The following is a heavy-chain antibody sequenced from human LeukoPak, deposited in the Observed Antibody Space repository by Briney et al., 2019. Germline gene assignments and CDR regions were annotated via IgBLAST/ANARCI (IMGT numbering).Heavy chain of an antibody. D-gene: IGHD5-18*01. CDR2: IIPIFGTA. Sequence: SVTVSRKSSGGTFSSYAISWVRQAPGQGLEWMGGIIPIFGTANYAQKFQGRVTSTADESTSTAYMELSSLSSEDTAVYYCARGEGGYSYGMPYYFDYWGQGTLVTVSS. CDR1: GGTFSSYA. CDR3: ARGEGGYSYGMPYYFDY. J-gene: IGHJ4*02. V-gene: IGHV1-69*01.